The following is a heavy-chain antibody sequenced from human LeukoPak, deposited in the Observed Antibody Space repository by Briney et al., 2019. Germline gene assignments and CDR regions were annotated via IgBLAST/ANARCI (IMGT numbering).Heavy chain of an antibody. CDR2: LQNHGGDI. CDR1: GSTFSNYG. J-gene: IGHJ4*02. Sequence: GGSLRLSCAASGSTFSNYGMHWVRQAPDKGLEWVAFLQNHGGDIHYAESVEGRFTISRDNSKNTLYLQMNSLRPEDTAVYYCATSHGSGSNPFYWGQGTLVTVSS. D-gene: IGHD3-10*01. CDR3: ATSHGSGSNPFY. V-gene: IGHV3-30*02.